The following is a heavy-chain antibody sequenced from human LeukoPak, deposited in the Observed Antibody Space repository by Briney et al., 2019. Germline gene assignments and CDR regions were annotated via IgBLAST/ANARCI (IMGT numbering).Heavy chain of an antibody. CDR1: GGSISSYY. CDR3: ARSGECSGGSCIRDFDY. CDR2: IYYSGGT. V-gene: IGHV4-59*01. Sequence: SETLSLTCTVSGGSISSYYWSWIRRPPGKGLEWIGYIYYSGGTNYNPSLKRRVTISVDTSKNQFSLKLSSVTAADTAVYYCARSGECSGGSCIRDFDYWGQGTLVTVSS. J-gene: IGHJ4*02. D-gene: IGHD2-15*01.